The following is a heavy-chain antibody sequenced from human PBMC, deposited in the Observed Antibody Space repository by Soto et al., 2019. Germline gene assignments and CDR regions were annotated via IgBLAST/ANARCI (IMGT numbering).Heavy chain of an antibody. CDR3: ARLYSDVWSGYYGWLDP. V-gene: IGHV3-74*01. J-gene: IGHJ5*02. CDR1: RFTLSSYW. D-gene: IGHD3-3*01. CDR2: INSDESST. Sequence: LRPYCAASRFTLSSYWMHWVRQATLKGLVWVSRINSDESSTSYAYSVKGRFTISRDNAKNTLYLQINSLRAEDTVVYYCARLYSDVWSGYYGWLDPWGQGTLVTVSS.